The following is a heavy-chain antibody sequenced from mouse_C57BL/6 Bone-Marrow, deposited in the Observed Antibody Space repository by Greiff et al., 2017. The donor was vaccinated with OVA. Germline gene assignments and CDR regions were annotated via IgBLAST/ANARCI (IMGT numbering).Heavy chain of an antibody. CDR1: GYTFTSYG. CDR3: ARSGYYGSSYIAY. V-gene: IGHV1-81*01. Sequence: VQLQQSGAELARPGASVKLSCKASGYTFTSYGISWVKQRTGQGLEWIGEIYPRSGNTYYNEKFKGKANLTADKSSSTAYMELRSLTSEDSAVYFCARSGYYGSSYIAYWGQGTLVTVSA. J-gene: IGHJ3*01. CDR2: IYPRSGNT. D-gene: IGHD1-1*01.